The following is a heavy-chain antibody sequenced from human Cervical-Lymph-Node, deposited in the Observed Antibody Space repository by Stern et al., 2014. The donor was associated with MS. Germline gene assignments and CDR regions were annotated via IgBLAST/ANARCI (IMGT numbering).Heavy chain of an antibody. V-gene: IGHV2-5*02. Sequence: QVTLKESGPTLVNPTQTLTLTCTFSGFSLTTNGVGVAWIRQPPGKALEWLALIYWAGDKRYSPSLRSRLTITKDTSKNQVVLTMTNMDPVDTATYYCAKSGGGAVASGAVAGXXDSWGQGTLVPVSS. D-gene: IGHD6-19*01. J-gene: IGHJ4*02. CDR2: IYWAGDK. CDR3: AKSGGGAVASGAVAGXXDS. CDR1: GFSLTTNGVG.